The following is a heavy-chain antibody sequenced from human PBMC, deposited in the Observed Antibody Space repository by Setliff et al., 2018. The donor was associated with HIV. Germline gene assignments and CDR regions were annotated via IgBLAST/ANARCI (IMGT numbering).Heavy chain of an antibody. D-gene: IGHD5-12*01. Sequence: SETLSLTCAVSGVSISAYFWSWIRQSPEKGLEWIGYIDNSGNTNYSPPLKSRITISRDTSKNQFSLKLNSVTAADAAVYYCARSTPSVGYISEHWGQGTLVTVS. CDR2: IDNSGNT. J-gene: IGHJ4*02. V-gene: IGHV4-59*01. CDR1: GVSISAYF. CDR3: ARSTPSVGYISEH.